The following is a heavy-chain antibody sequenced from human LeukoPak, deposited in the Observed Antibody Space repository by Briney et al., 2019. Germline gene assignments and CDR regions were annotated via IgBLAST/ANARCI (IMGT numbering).Heavy chain of an antibody. J-gene: IGHJ5*02. V-gene: IGHV3-30*02. CDR1: GVTFSSYG. CDR2: IRADGSNK. Sequence: GGSLRLSCAEPGVTFSSYGMHWVRHAPGTGLGRVAFIRADGSNKHYADSVKGRFTISRDNSKNTLYLQMNSLRPDNTAVYYCAKDYSKTSYYASGTYYRPNWFDPWGQGTLVTVSS. CDR3: AKDYSKTSYYASGTYYRPNWFDP. D-gene: IGHD3-10*01.